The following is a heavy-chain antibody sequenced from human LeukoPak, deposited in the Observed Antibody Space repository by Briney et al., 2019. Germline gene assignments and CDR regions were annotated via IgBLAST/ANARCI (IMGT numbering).Heavy chain of an antibody. CDR1: GYTFTSYG. V-gene: IGHV1-18*01. CDR3: ARVRHCSSTSCYYLD. CDR2: ISAYNGNT. J-gene: IGHJ4*02. D-gene: IGHD2-2*01. Sequence: GASVKVSCKASGYTFTSYGISWVRQAPGQGLEWMGWISAYNGNTNYAQKLQGRVTMTTDTSTSTAYMELRSLRSDDTAVYYCARVRHCSSTSCYYLDWGQGTLVTVSS.